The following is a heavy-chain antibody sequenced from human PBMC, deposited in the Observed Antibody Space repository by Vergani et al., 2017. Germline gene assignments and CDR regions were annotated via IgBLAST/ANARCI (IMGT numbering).Heavy chain of an antibody. Sequence: QITLKESGPALVKPTQTLTLTCKLSGFSLSTSGEAVGWIRQPPGKALEWLAMIYWYDDKRYSPSLKTRLTITKDTSRNQVFLTLANVGPLDTGTYYCAHRGNDDSDFDYWGQGALVTVTS. CDR1: GFSLSTSGEA. CDR2: IYWYDDK. CDR3: AHRGNDDSDFDY. J-gene: IGHJ4*02. V-gene: IGHV2-5*01. D-gene: IGHD4-11*01.